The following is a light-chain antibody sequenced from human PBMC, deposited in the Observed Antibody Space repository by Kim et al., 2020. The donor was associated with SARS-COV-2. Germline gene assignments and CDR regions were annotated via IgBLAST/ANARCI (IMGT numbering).Light chain of an antibody. CDR2: VTSDGNL. V-gene: IGLV4-69*01. Sequence: QPVLTQSPSASASLGASVRLTCTLSSRHSSYAIAWHQQQPEKGPRHLLRVTSDGNLIKGDGIPDRFSGSRSGAERYLTISSLQSGDEADYYCQTWDTGIQIFGGGTQLTVL. CDR1: SRHSSYA. CDR3: QTWDTGIQI. J-gene: IGLJ2*01.